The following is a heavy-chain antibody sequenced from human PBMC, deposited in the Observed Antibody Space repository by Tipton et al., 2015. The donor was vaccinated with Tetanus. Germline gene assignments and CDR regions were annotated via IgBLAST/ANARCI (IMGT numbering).Heavy chain of an antibody. D-gene: IGHD2-15*01. J-gene: IGHJ4*02. CDR1: GFIFSSYG. V-gene: IGHV3-33*01. Sequence: SLRLSCAASGFIFSSYGIHWVRQAPGKGLEWVAVSWYDGTDKYYADSVKGRFTISRDNSKNTLYLKMNSLRAEDTAVYYCAREGDCSGGSCFSGEFDNWGQGTQVTVSS. CDR3: AREGDCSGGSCFSGEFDN. CDR2: SWYDGTDK.